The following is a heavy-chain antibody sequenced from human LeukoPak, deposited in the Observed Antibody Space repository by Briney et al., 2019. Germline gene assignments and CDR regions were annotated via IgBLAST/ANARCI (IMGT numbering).Heavy chain of an antibody. CDR3: ARGGVKVSTVVTPPPYYYMDV. J-gene: IGHJ6*03. CDR1: GGSFSGYY. D-gene: IGHD4-23*01. V-gene: IGHV4-34*01. Sequence: SETLSLTCAVYGGSFSGYYWSWIRQPPGKGLEWIGEINHSGSTNYNPSLKSRVTISVDTSKNQFSLKLSSVTAADTAVYYCARGGVKVSTVVTPPPYYYMDVWGKGTTVTVSS. CDR2: INHSGST.